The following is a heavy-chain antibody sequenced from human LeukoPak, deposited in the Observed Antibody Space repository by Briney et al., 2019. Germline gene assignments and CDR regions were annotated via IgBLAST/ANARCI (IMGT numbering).Heavy chain of an antibody. CDR1: GYTFTSYS. J-gene: IGHJ4*02. Sequence: EASVKVSCKASGYTFTSYSISWVRQAPGQGLEWMGWISAYNGNTNYAQKLQGRVTMTTDTSTSTAYMELRSLRSDDTAVYYCARAPETDYYDSSGYYYGDYWGQGTLVTVSS. D-gene: IGHD3-22*01. CDR2: ISAYNGNT. CDR3: ARAPETDYYDSSGYYYGDY. V-gene: IGHV1-18*01.